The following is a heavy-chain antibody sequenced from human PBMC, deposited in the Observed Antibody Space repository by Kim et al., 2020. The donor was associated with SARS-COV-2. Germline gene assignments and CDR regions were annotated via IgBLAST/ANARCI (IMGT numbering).Heavy chain of an antibody. V-gene: IGHV1-24*01. CDR1: GYTLTELS. J-gene: IGHJ6*02. Sequence: ASVKVSCKVSGYTLTELSMHWVRQAPGKGLDWMGGFDPEDGETIYAQKFQGRVTMTEDTSTDTAYMELSSLRSEDTAVYYCATTPDTAIDYYGMDVWGQGTTVTVSS. CDR2: FDPEDGET. CDR3: ATTPDTAIDYYGMDV. D-gene: IGHD5-18*01.